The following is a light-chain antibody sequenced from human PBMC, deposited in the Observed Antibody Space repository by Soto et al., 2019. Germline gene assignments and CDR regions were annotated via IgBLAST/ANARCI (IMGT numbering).Light chain of an antibody. CDR1: SSNIGAGYD. CDR3: QSYDSSLSASVV. V-gene: IGLV1-40*01. CDR2: GNS. Sequence: QAVVTQPTSVSGAPGQRVTISCTGSSSNIGAGYDVHWYQQLPGTAPKLLIYGNSNRPSGVPDRFSGSKSGTSASLAITGLQAEDEADYYCQSYDSSLSASVVFGGGTQLTVL. J-gene: IGLJ2*01.